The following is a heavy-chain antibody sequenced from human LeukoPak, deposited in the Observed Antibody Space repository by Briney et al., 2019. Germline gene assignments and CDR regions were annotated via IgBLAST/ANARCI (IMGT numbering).Heavy chain of an antibody. J-gene: IGHJ4*02. CDR2: ISWNSGSI. CDR1: GFTFDDYA. V-gene: IGHV3-9*01. Sequence: GGSLRLSCAASGFTFDDYAMHWVRQAPGKGLEWVSGISWNSGSIGYADSVKGRFTISRDNAKNSLYLQMNSLRAEDTASYYCAKGIYDFWSGYHYWGQGTLVTVSS. CDR3: AKGIYDFWSGYHY. D-gene: IGHD3-3*01.